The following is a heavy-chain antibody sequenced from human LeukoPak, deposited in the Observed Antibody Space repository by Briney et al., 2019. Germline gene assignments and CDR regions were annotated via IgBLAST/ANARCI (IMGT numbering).Heavy chain of an antibody. CDR3: AKDHYGSIDY. D-gene: IGHD1-26*01. Sequence: PGGSLRLSCAASGFDFSSNWMHWVRHAPGQGLVWVSRIKCDGISTNYADSVKGRFTISRDIAKNTLYLQMNSLRAEDTGVYYCAKDHYGSIDYWGRGTLVTVSS. CDR1: GFDFSSNW. V-gene: IGHV3-74*01. CDR2: IKCDGIST. J-gene: IGHJ4*02.